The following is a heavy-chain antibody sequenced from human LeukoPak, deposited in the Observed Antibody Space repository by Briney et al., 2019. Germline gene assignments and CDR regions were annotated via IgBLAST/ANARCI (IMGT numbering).Heavy chain of an antibody. J-gene: IGHJ4*02. V-gene: IGHV3-20*04. Sequence: WGSLRLSCAASGFTFDDYGMSWVRQAPGKGLEWVSGINWNGGSTGYEDSVKGRFTISRDNAKNSLYLQMNRLRAEDTALYYCARDLVTTYYFDYWGQGTLVTVSS. D-gene: IGHD4-11*01. CDR3: ARDLVTTYYFDY. CDR2: INWNGGST. CDR1: GFTFDDYG.